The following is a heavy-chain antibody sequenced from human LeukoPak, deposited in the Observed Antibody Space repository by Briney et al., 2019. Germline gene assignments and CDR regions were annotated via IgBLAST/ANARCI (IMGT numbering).Heavy chain of an antibody. V-gene: IGHV3-30-3*01. CDR2: ISYDGSNK. CDR1: GFTFSSYA. D-gene: IGHD3-9*01. Sequence: PGGSLRLSCAASGFTFSSYAMHWVRQAPGKGLEWVAVISYDGSNKYYADSVKGRFTISRDNSKNTLYLQMNSLRTEDTAVYYCAKEGYDILTGYCDYWGQGTLVTVSS. CDR3: AKEGYDILTGYCDY. J-gene: IGHJ4*02.